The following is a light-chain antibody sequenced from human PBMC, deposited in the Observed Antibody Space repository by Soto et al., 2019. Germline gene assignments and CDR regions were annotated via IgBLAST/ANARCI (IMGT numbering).Light chain of an antibody. V-gene: IGKV3-20*01. CDR3: QQYGSSSWT. J-gene: IGKJ1*01. Sequence: VLTQSPGTLSLSPGERATLSCRASPSVISTYLAWYQQKPGQARRLLISGASSRATGIPDRFSGSGSGTDFTLTISRLEPEDFAVYYCQQYGSSSWTFGQGTKVDIK. CDR2: GAS. CDR1: PSVISTY.